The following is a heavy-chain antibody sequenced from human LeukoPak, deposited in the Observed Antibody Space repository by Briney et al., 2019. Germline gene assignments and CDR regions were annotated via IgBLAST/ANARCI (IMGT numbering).Heavy chain of an antibody. CDR2: ISYDGSNK. CDR3: ARGQSIAAAGDYYYYGMDV. J-gene: IGHJ6*02. Sequence: PGGSLRLSCAASGFTFSSYAMHWVRHAPGKGLEWVAVISYDGSNKYYADSVKGRFTISRDNSKNTLYLQMNSLRAEDTAVYYCARGQSIAAAGDYYYYGMDVWGQGTTVTVSS. CDR1: GFTFSSYA. D-gene: IGHD6-13*01. V-gene: IGHV3-30*04.